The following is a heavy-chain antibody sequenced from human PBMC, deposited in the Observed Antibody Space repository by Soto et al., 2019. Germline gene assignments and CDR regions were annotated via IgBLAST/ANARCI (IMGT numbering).Heavy chain of an antibody. D-gene: IGHD2-21*01. V-gene: IGHV4-61*08. Sequence: PSETLSLTCTVSGGSISSGDYYWSWIRQPPGKGLEWIGYIYYSGSTNYNPSLKSRVTISVDTSKNQFSLKLSSVTAADTAVYYCARNTYSKGFDYWGQGTLVTVSS. CDR2: IYYSGST. CDR3: ARNTYSKGFDY. J-gene: IGHJ4*02. CDR1: GGSISSGDYY.